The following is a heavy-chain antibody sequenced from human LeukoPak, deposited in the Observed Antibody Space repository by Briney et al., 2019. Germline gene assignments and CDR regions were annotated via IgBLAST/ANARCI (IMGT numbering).Heavy chain of an antibody. Sequence: SDSLSLTCTVSGASSKNKFYFWGWIRQSPGTGLEWIGSVFYNGNTFYNPSLKSRASISIDMSQSHFSLKLTSVTAADTAVYYCARHTPSSTGIRLDPWGPGTVVTVSS. CDR1: GASSKNKFYF. J-gene: IGHJ5*02. V-gene: IGHV4-39*01. D-gene: IGHD4-17*01. CDR2: VFYNGNT. CDR3: ARHTPSSTGIRLDP.